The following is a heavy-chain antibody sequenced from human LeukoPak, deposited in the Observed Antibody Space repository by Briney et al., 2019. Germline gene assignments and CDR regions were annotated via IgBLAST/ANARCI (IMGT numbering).Heavy chain of an antibody. J-gene: IGHJ4*02. CDR3: ARDLDGSGSYYTDY. CDR2: ISAYKGNT. D-gene: IGHD3-10*01. Sequence: ASVKVSCKASGYTFAGYGISWVRQAPGQGLEWMGWISAYKGNTNYAQKFQGRVTMTTDTSTSTAYMELWSLRSDDTAVYYCARDLDGSGSYYTDYWGQGTLVTVSS. CDR1: GYTFAGYG. V-gene: IGHV1-18*01.